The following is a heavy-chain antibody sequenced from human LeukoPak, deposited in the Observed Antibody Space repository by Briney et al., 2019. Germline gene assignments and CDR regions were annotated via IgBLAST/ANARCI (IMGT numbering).Heavy chain of an antibody. CDR3: ARGFLEWLLSYGMDV. CDR2: ISYDGSNK. D-gene: IGHD3-3*01. Sequence: PGRSLRLSCAASGFTFSSYAMHWVRQAPGKGLEWVAVISYDGSNKYYADSVKGRFTISRDNSKNTLYLQMNSLRAEGTAVYYCARGFLEWLLSYGMDVWGQGTTVTVSS. CDR1: GFTFSSYA. V-gene: IGHV3-30-3*01. J-gene: IGHJ6*02.